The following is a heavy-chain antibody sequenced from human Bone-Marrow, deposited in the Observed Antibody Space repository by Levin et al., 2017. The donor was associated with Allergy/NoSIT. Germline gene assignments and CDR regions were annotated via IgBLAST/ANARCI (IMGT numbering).Heavy chain of an antibody. Sequence: GGSLRLSCAASGFTFDDYAMHWVRQAPGKGLEWVSGISWNSGSIGYADSVKGRFTISRDNAKNTLYLQMNSLRAEDTALYYCAKDSGRVAANALDYWGQGTLVTVSS. CDR1: GFTFDDYA. CDR2: ISWNSGSI. D-gene: IGHD6-13*01. CDR3: AKDSGRVAANALDY. V-gene: IGHV3-9*01. J-gene: IGHJ4*02.